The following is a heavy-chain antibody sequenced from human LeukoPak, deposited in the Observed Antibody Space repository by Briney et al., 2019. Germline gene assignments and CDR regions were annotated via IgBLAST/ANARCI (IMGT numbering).Heavy chain of an antibody. CDR3: AKDWGSSGWYNYFDP. CDR1: GFTSSLYT. D-gene: IGHD6-19*01. V-gene: IGHV3-30*18. Sequence: GGSLRLSCAASGFTSSLYTMNWVRQAPGKGLEWVAMISYNGNSKYYGDSVKGRFTISRDNSKNTLYLQMDTLRAEDTAVYYCAKDWGSSGWYNYFDPWGQGTLVTVSS. CDR2: ISYNGNSK. J-gene: IGHJ5*02.